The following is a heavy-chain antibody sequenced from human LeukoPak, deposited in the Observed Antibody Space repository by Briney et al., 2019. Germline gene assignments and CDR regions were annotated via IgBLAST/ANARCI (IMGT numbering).Heavy chain of an antibody. CDR3: ARSPAYYYGSGSYYAFDY. J-gene: IGHJ4*02. CDR2: IYSGGST. V-gene: IGHV3-53*01. D-gene: IGHD3-10*01. Sequence: GGSLRLSCAASGFTFSSYAMSWVRQAPGKGLEWVSVIYSGGSTYYADSVKGRFTISRDNSKNTLYLQMNSLRAEDTAVYYCARSPAYYYGSGSYYAFDYWGQGTLVTVSS. CDR1: GFTFSSYA.